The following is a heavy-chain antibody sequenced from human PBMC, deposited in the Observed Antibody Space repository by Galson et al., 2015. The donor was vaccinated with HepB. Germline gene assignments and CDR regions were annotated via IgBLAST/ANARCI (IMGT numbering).Heavy chain of an antibody. Sequence: LSLTCAVSGGSISSANWWTWVRQSPGKGLEWIGEKYHSGSANYNPSLKSRVTISVDKSNNHFSLRLTSVTAADTAVYYCARGLWLGESSYGMDVWGQGATVTVSS. D-gene: IGHD3-10*01. J-gene: IGHJ6*02. CDR3: ARGLWLGESSYGMDV. V-gene: IGHV4-4*02. CDR2: KYHSGSA. CDR1: GGSISSANW.